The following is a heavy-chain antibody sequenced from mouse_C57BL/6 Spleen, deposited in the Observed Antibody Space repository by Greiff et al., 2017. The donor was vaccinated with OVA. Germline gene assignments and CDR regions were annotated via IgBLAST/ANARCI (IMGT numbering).Heavy chain of an antibody. D-gene: IGHD2-1*01. V-gene: IGHV1-53*01. CDR1: GYTFTSYW. CDR3: ARAQGVIHYYYAMDY. Sequence: VQLQQPGTELVKPGASVKLSCKASGYTFTSYWMHWVKQRPGQGLEWIGNINPSNGGTNYNEKFKSKATLTVDKSSSTAYMQLSSLTSEDSAVYYCARAQGVIHYYYAMDYWGQGTSVTVSS. J-gene: IGHJ4*01. CDR2: INPSNGGT.